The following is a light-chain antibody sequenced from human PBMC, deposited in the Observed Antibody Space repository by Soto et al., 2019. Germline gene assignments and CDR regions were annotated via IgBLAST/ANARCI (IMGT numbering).Light chain of an antibody. V-gene: IGKV3-20*01. J-gene: IGKJ1*01. CDR2: GAS. CDR1: QSVDTTF. CDR3: QHYMSSVT. Sequence: EIVLTQSPGSLSLSPGQRATLSCRASQSVDTTFFAWYQKKPGQAPRLLIYGASKRATGIPDRFSGGGAGTDFILIISILEHEDFAVYYCQHYMSSVTFGQGTKVEIK.